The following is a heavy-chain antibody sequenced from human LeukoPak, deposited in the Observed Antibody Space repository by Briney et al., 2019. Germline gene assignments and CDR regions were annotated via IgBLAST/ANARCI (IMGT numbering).Heavy chain of an antibody. Sequence: SETLSLTCTVSGGSISSSSYYWGWIRQPPGKGLEWIGSIYYSGSTYCNPSLKSRVTISVDTSKNQFSLKLSSVTAADTAVYYCAREIAAAAPGGGVDYWGQGTLVTVSS. V-gene: IGHV4-39*07. CDR1: GGSISSSSYY. CDR2: IYYSGST. D-gene: IGHD6-13*01. J-gene: IGHJ4*02. CDR3: AREIAAAAPGGGVDY.